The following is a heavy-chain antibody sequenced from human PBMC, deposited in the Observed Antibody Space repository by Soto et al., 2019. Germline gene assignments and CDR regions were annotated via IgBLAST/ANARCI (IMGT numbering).Heavy chain of an antibody. J-gene: IGHJ4*02. D-gene: IGHD3-22*01. CDR3: ARGQWFYYDSSGYYYYFDY. V-gene: IGHV4-31*03. CDR2: IYYSGST. Sequence: PSETLSLTCTVSGGSISSGGYYWSWIRQHPGKGLEWIGYIYYSGSTYYNPSLKSRVTISVDTSKNQFSLKLSSVTAADTAVYYCARGQWFYYDSSGYYYYFDYWGQGTLVTVSS. CDR1: GGSISSGGYY.